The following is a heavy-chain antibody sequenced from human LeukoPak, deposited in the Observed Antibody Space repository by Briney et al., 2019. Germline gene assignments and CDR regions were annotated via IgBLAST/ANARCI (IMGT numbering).Heavy chain of an antibody. CDR1: GGTFSSYA. CDR3: ASRYCSSTSCPAEYYYYGMDV. V-gene: IGHV1-69*13. D-gene: IGHD2-2*01. Sequence: SVKVSCKASGGTFSSYAISWVRQAPGQGLEWMGGIIPIFGTANYAQKFQGRVTITADESTSTAYMELSSLRSEDTAVYYCASRYCSSTSCPAEYYYYGMDVWGQGTTVTVSS. CDR2: IIPIFGTA. J-gene: IGHJ6*02.